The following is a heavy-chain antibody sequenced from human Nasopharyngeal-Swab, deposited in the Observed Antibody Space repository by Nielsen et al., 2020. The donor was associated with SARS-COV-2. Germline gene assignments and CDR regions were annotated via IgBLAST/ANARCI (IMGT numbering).Heavy chain of an antibody. J-gene: IGHJ3*01. CDR2: ISYDETDQ. D-gene: IGHD3-10*01. CDR3: AKEMFKYGSGVSSDGFDV. CDR1: GFTFSDHA. V-gene: IGHV3-30*18. Sequence: GESLKISCAASGFTFSDHAIHWVRPAPGKGLEWVAVISYDETDQSYSGSVKGRFTISRDSSKKMVYLQMNRLRPEDTGLYYCAKEMFKYGSGVSSDGFDVWGQGTRVTVSS.